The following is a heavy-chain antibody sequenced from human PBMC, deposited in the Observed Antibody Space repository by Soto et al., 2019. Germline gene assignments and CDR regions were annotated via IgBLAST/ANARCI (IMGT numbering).Heavy chain of an antibody. V-gene: IGHV4-34*01. CDR3: ARAPKVSGSSQTRPDF. CDR2: ISQSGNT. CDR1: SGSFSGYY. Sequence: TSETLSLTCSIYSGSFSGYYWSWIRQPPGKGLEWIGEISQSGNTNYSPSLKSRVSISIDTSKKQFSLNLASVSAADTAVYYCARAPKVSGSSQTRPDFWGQGTLVTVSS. D-gene: IGHD6-6*01. J-gene: IGHJ4*02.